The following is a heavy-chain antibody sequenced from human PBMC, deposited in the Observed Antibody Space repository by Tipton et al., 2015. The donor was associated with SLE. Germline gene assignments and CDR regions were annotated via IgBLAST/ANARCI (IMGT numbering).Heavy chain of an antibody. CDR1: GGSISSSSYY. Sequence: TLSLTCTVSGGSISSSSYYWGWIRQPPGKGLEWIGSIYYSGSTNYNPSLKSRVTISVDTSKNQFSLKLSSVTAADTAVYYCARGVAAAGYYFDYWGQGTLVTVSS. J-gene: IGHJ4*02. CDR3: ARGVAAAGYYFDY. CDR2: IYYSGST. V-gene: IGHV4-39*07. D-gene: IGHD6-13*01.